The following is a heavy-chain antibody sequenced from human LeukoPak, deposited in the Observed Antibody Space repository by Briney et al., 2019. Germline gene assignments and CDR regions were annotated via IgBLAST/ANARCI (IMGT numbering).Heavy chain of an antibody. J-gene: IGHJ6*02. CDR2: IYHSGST. CDR3: ASGGYYYYGMDV. D-gene: IGHD3-16*01. Sequence: SGTLSLTCAVSGGSISSSNWWSWVRQPPGKGLEWIGEIYHSGSTNYNPSLKSRVTISVEKSKNQFSLKLSSVTAADTAVYYCASGGYYYYGMDVWGQGTTVTVSS. V-gene: IGHV4-4*02. CDR1: GGSISSSNW.